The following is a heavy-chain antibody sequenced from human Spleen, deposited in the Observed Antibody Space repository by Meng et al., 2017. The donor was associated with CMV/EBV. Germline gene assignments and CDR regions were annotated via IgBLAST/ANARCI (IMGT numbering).Heavy chain of an antibody. V-gene: IGHV1-2*02. CDR1: GSPCPACY. J-gene: IGHJ4*02. CDR2: IHPNGGGT. Sequence: SGSPCPACYMHWVRRAPGQGLEWMGWIHPNGGGTNYAQKFQGRVTMTRDTSISTDFMELSRLRSDDTAFYYCAREVHCSSTSCYRFDYWGQGTLVTVSS. CDR3: AREVHCSSTSCYRFDY. D-gene: IGHD2-2*02.